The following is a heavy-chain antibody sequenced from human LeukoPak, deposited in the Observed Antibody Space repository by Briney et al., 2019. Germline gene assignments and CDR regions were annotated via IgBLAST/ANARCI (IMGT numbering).Heavy chain of an antibody. CDR2: INPNSGGT. Sequence: ASVKVSCKASGYTFTGYYMHWVRQAPGQGLEWMGWINPNSGGTNYAQKFQGWVTMTRDTSISTAYMELSRLRSDDTAVYYCARDTPAHIVVVTAPDDAFDIWGQGTMVTVSS. J-gene: IGHJ3*02. V-gene: IGHV1-2*04. D-gene: IGHD2-21*02. CDR3: ARDTPAHIVVVTAPDDAFDI. CDR1: GYTFTGYY.